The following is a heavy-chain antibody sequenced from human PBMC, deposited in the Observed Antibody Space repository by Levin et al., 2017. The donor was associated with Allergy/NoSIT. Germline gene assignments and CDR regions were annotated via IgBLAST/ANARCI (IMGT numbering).Heavy chain of an antibody. D-gene: IGHD3-10*01. CDR3: ARGDGSGSYYSYTYPGGPLFGFDP. Sequence: ASETLSLTCTVSGGSISSYYWSWIRQPPGKGLEWIGYIYYSGSTNYNPSLKSRVTISVDTSKNQFSLKLSSVTAADTAVYYCARGDGSGSYYSYTYPGGPLFGFDPWGQGTLVTVSS. CDR1: GGSISSYY. J-gene: IGHJ5*02. CDR2: IYYSGST. V-gene: IGHV4-59*01.